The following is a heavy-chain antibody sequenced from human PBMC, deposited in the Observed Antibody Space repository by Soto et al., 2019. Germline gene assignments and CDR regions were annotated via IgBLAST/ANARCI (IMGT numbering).Heavy chain of an antibody. V-gene: IGHV3-23*01. CDR1: GFTFSTYA. D-gene: IGHD2-2*01. CDR3: ASSCSSTSCYPI. Sequence: GGSLRVSCAASGFTFSTYAMSWVRQAPGKGLEWVSAISGSGGSTYYADSVRGRFTISRDNSKNTLYLQMNSLRAEDTAVYYCASSCSSTSCYPIWGQGTLVTVSS. J-gene: IGHJ4*02. CDR2: ISGSGGST.